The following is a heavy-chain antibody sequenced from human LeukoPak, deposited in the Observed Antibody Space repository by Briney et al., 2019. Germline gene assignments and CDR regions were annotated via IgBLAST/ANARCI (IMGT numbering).Heavy chain of an antibody. Sequence: SETLSLTCAVYGGSFSGYYWSWIRQPPGKGLEWIGEINHSGSTNYNPSLKSRVTISVDTSKNQFSLKLSSVTAADTAVYYCARGGYSGYEFTDYFDYWGQGTLVTVSS. V-gene: IGHV4-34*01. D-gene: IGHD5-12*01. CDR3: ARGGYSGYEFTDYFDY. CDR2: INHSGST. J-gene: IGHJ4*02. CDR1: GGSFSGYY.